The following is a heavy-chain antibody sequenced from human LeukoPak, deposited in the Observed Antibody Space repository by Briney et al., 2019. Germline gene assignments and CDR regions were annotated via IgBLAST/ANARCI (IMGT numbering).Heavy chain of an antibody. J-gene: IGHJ4*02. CDR1: GGSFSSYY. Sequence: SETLSLTCAVYGGSFSSYYWSWIRQPPGKGLEWIGYIYSSGSTSYNPSLKSRVTMSIDTSKNQFSLKVKSVTAADTAVYYCARESNGDYSDYWGQGTLVTVSS. V-gene: IGHV4-59*01. D-gene: IGHD4-17*01. CDR3: ARESNGDYSDY. CDR2: IYSSGST.